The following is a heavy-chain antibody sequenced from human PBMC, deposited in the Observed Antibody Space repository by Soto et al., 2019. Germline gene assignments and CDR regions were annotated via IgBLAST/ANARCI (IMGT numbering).Heavy chain of an antibody. CDR2: IYHSGST. CDR1: GGSISSGGYS. Sequence: SETLSLTCAVSGGSISSGGYSWSWIRQPPGKGLEWIGYIYHSGSTHYNPSLKSRVTISVDRSKNQFSLKLSSVTAADTAVYYCASSHAGAHITAAVHWGQGTLVTVSS. D-gene: IGHD6-13*01. CDR3: ASSHAGAHITAAVH. V-gene: IGHV4-30-2*01. J-gene: IGHJ4*02.